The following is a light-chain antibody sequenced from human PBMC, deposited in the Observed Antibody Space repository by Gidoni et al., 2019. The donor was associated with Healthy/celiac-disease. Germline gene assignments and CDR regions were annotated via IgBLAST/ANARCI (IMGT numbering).Light chain of an antibody. CDR1: PSISSY. Sequence: DIQMTQSQSSLSASVGDRVTITCRASPSISSYLNWYQQKPGKAPKLLIYAASSLQSGVPSRFSGSGSGTDFTLTISSLQPEDFATYYCQQSYSTPPVTFXGXTKVEIK. CDR3: QQSYSTPPVT. V-gene: IGKV1-39*01. CDR2: AAS. J-gene: IGKJ4*01.